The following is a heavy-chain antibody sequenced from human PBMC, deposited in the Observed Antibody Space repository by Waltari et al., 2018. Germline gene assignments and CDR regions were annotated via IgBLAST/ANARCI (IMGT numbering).Heavy chain of an antibody. Sequence: QVQLQQWVAGLLKPSETLSLTCAVYGGSFSGYYWSGIRQPPGEGLGWIGEIDESGSTKFNPSSKSRNTISVETTKNQFSQKLGVETAAEAAVYAGARAGHSSLRLHFDLWGRGTLVTVSS. CDR2: IDESGST. V-gene: IGHV4-34*01. D-gene: IGHD6-13*01. CDR1: GGSFSGYY. J-gene: IGHJ2*01. CDR3: ARAGHSSLRLHFDL.